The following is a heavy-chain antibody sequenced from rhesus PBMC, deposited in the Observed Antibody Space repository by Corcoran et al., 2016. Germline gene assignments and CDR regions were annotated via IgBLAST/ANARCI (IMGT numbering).Heavy chain of an antibody. D-gene: IGHD4-29*01. CDR2: ISYTGGNT. V-gene: IGHV3S5*01. J-gene: IGHJ4*01. Sequence: EVQLVETGGGLVQPGGSLRLSCVASGFTFSTYGMSWVRQAPGKGLEWVSGISYTGGNTYYADSVKGRFTISRNNSRNTLSLQMNSLRTEDTAVYYCTKGSGSSYVGPLGYWGQGVLVTVSS. CDR1: GFTFSTYG. CDR3: TKGSGSSYVGPLGY.